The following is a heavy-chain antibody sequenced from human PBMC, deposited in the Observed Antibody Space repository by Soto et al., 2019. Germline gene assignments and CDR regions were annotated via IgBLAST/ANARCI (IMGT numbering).Heavy chain of an antibody. V-gene: IGHV4-59*01. CDR2: IYYSGST. CDR3: ARLGSYFDY. Sequence: SETLSLTCTFSGCSISSYYWSWIRQPPGKGLEWIGYIYYSGSTNYNPSLKSRVTISVDTSKNQFSLKLSSVTAADTAVYYCARLGSYFDYWGQGTLVTVSS. D-gene: IGHD1-26*01. J-gene: IGHJ4*02. CDR1: GCSISSYY.